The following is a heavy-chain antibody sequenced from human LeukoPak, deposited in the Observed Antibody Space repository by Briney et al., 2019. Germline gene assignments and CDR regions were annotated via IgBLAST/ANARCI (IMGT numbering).Heavy chain of an antibody. Sequence: SETLSLTCAVYGGSFSGYYWSWIRQPPGKGLEWIGEINHSGSTNYNPSLKSRVTISVDTSKNQFSLKVSSVTAADTAVYYCATLGYCSSTSCPEAFFDYWGQGTLVTVFS. V-gene: IGHV4-34*01. CDR2: INHSGST. CDR1: GGSFSGYY. D-gene: IGHD2-2*01. CDR3: ATLGYCSSTSCPEAFFDY. J-gene: IGHJ4*02.